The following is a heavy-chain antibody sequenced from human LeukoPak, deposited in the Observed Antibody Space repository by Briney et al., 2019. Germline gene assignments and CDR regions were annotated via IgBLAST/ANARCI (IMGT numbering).Heavy chain of an antibody. J-gene: IGHJ4*02. CDR3: AREADTAITFDY. Sequence: WGSLRLSCAASGFTFSRYWMHWLRQAPGKGLLWVARIDTDGGRTTSAYSVKGRFTISRDNAKNTLYLQMNSLRAEDAAVYYCAREADTAITFDYWGQGTLVTVSS. CDR1: GFTFSRYW. CDR2: IDTDGGRT. D-gene: IGHD5-18*01. V-gene: IGHV3-74*01.